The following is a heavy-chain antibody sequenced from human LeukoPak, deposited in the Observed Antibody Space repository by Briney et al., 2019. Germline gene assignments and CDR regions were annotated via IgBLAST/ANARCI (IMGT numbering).Heavy chain of an antibody. CDR1: GFTFSDYY. J-gene: IGHJ5*02. D-gene: IGHD1-26*01. CDR2: ISSSSSSI. CDR3: ARDLGSGSYYNWFDP. V-gene: IGHV3-11*01. Sequence: GGSLRLSCAASGFTFSDYYMSWIRQAPGRGLEWVSYISSSSSSIFYANSVKGRFTISRDNAKNSLYLQMNSLRAEDTAVYYCARDLGSGSYYNWFDPWGQGTLVTVSS.